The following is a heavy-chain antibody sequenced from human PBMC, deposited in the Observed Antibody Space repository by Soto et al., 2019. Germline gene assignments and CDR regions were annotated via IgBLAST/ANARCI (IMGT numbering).Heavy chain of an antibody. CDR1: GGSISSYY. V-gene: IGHV4-59*01. Sequence: QVQLQESWPGLVKPSETLSLTCTVSGGSISSYYWSWIRQPPGQVLEWIGYIYYSGSTNYNPSLKRRVTISVATSKNQFSLKLSSVTAADLAVYYCARSDGRYWGQGTLVTVSS. J-gene: IGHJ4*02. CDR2: IYYSGST. CDR3: ARSDGRY.